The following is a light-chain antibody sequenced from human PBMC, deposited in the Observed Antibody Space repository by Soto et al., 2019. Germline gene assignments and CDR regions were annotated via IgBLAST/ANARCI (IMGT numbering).Light chain of an antibody. V-gene: IGLV1-47*01. CDR2: RNN. Sequence: QSVLTQPPSASQTPGQRVTISCSGTSSNIGSNYVSWYQQLPGTAPKLLIYRNNQRPSGVPDRFSGSKSGTSASLAISGLRSEDEADYYCASRDDNLSGHWMFGGGTKLTFL. CDR1: SSNIGSNY. J-gene: IGLJ3*02. CDR3: ASRDDNLSGHWM.